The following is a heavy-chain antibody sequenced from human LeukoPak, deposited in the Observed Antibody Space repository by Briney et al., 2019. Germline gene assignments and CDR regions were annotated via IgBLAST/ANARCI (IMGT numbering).Heavy chain of an antibody. CDR2: INWNGDNT. Sequence: GGSLRLSCAASGVTFDDYGMSWVRHAPGKGLEWVSGINWNGDNTNYADSVKGRFTISRDNAKNSLYLQMNSLRAEDTALYHCARDMSGYSYASPGYWGQGTLVTVSS. V-gene: IGHV3-20*01. CDR3: ARDMSGYSYASPGY. D-gene: IGHD5-18*01. CDR1: GVTFDDYG. J-gene: IGHJ4*02.